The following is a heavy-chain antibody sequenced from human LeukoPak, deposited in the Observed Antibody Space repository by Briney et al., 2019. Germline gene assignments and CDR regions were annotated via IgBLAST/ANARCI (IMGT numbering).Heavy chain of an antibody. CDR1: GFSFSSYA. J-gene: IGHJ4*02. CDR3: ARDYMFTGNDYGDRPRDY. D-gene: IGHD4-17*01. CDR2: ISGSGGST. Sequence: PGGSLRLSCAASGFSFSSYAMSWVRQGPGKGLEWVSTISGSGGSTYLADSVKGRFTISRDNSKNTLYLQMNSLRAEDTAVYYCARDYMFTGNDYGDRPRDYWGQGTLVTVSS. V-gene: IGHV3-23*01.